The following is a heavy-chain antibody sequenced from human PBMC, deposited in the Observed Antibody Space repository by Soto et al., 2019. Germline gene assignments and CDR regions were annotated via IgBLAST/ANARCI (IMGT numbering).Heavy chain of an antibody. V-gene: IGHV3-23*01. CDR3: ARTTSTVTAPFDY. CDR1: GFTFSSYG. Sequence: GGSLRLSCAASGFTFSSYGMHWVRQAPGKGLEWVAAIRGGGGSTYYADSVKGRFTISRDNSKNTLYLQMNSLRAEDTAVYYCARTTSTVTAPFDYWGQGTLVTVSS. CDR2: IRGGGGST. J-gene: IGHJ4*02. D-gene: IGHD4-17*01.